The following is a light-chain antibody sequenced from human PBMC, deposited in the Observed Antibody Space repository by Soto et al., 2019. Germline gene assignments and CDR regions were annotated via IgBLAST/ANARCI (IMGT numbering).Light chain of an antibody. V-gene: IGKV1-5*03. CDR1: QTINSW. CDR2: KAS. Sequence: DIQMTQSPSTLSASVGDRVTITCRASQTINSWLAWYQQKPGKAPNLLIYKASSLESGVPSRFSGCGSGTEFTLTISSLQPDDFATYYCQQYNKYWTFGQGTKVEIK. CDR3: QQYNKYWT. J-gene: IGKJ1*01.